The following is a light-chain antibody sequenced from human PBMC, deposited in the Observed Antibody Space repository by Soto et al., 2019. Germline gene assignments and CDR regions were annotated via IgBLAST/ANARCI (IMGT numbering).Light chain of an antibody. CDR3: QQYASSPLLT. V-gene: IGKV3-20*01. Sequence: EIVLTQSPGTLSLSPGETATLSCRASQTIDRTYLAWYQQKPGQAPRLLIFGTSSRATGIPDRFSGSGSGTDFTLSISRLEPEDFAVYYCQQYASSPLLTFGGGTKVEIK. CDR2: GTS. CDR1: QTIDRTY. J-gene: IGKJ4*01.